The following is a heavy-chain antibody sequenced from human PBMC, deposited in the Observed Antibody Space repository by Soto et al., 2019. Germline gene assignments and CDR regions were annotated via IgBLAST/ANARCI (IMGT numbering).Heavy chain of an antibody. Sequence: QVQLVQSESEVKKPGSSVRVSCKVSGGAFKNYAISWVRQAPGQGLEWVGGILPVFDELIYAPKLQGRVTIIADVATSTAQLELGSLTSEDTACYFCARESETRGYYYWGQGTLVIFSS. CDR1: GGAFKNYA. CDR2: ILPVFDEL. D-gene: IGHD3-3*01. J-gene: IGHJ4*02. CDR3: ARESETRGYYY. V-gene: IGHV1-69*01.